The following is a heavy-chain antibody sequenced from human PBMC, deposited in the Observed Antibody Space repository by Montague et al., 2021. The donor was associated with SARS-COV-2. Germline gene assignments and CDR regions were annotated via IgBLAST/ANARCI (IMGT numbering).Heavy chain of an antibody. CDR2: VHYTGTT. D-gene: IGHD1-1*01. Sequence: SETLSLTCTVSGGSITVSRYDWGWIRQPPGKGLEWIGSVHYTGTTSYNASLKSRLTISVDTSENQFSLKMTSVTASDTAVYYCARHRGNDGSVDIWGQGTMVTVSS. CDR1: GGSITVSRYD. V-gene: IGHV4-39*01. CDR3: ARHRGNDGSVDI. J-gene: IGHJ3*02.